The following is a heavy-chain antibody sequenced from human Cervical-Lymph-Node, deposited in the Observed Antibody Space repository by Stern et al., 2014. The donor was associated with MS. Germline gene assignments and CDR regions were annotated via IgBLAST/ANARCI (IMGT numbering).Heavy chain of an antibody. CDR3: ARDGGDF. J-gene: IGHJ4*02. CDR1: GFTFSNSS. Sequence: EVQLVESGGGLVKPGGSLRLSCTVFGFTFSNSSMNWFRQAPGKGLEWVSSISSSSAYISSADSVKGRFTISRDNAKNSLYLQMNSLRAEDTAVYYCARDGGDFWGQGTLVTVSS. D-gene: IGHD3-16*01. CDR2: ISSSSAYI. V-gene: IGHV3-21*01.